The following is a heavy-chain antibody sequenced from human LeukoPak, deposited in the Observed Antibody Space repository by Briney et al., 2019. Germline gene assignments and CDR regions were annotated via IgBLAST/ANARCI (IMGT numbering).Heavy chain of an antibody. CDR3: ARAVVPAAIGLGYFDY. CDR1: GFTFSSYS. V-gene: IGHV3-48*04. J-gene: IGHJ4*02. CDR2: ISSSSSTI. Sequence: GGSLRLSRAASGFTFSSYSMNWVRQAPGKGLEWVSYISSSSSTIYYADSVKGRFTISRDNAKNSLYLQMNSLRAEDTAVYYCARAVVPAAIGLGYFDYWGQGTLVTVSS. D-gene: IGHD2-2*01.